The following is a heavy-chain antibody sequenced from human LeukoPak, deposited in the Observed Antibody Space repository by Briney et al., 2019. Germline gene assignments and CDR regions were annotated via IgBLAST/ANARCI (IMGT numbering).Heavy chain of an antibody. CDR2: IYYTGNT. CDR3: ARWNYDSSGHRPFDI. D-gene: IGHD3-22*01. Sequence: SETLSLTCTVSGGSITNYYWIWIRQPPGKGLEWVGYIYYTGNTNYNPSLKSRVTISVDTTRNQFSLNLGSVTAADRAVYYCARWNYDSSGHRPFDIWGQGTMVTVCS. J-gene: IGHJ3*02. CDR1: GGSITNYY. V-gene: IGHV4-59*01.